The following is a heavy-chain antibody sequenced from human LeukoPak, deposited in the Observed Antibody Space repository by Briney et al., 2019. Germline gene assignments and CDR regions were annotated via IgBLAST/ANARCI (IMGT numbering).Heavy chain of an antibody. Sequence: PGGSLRLSCAASGFTFRSYAMNWVRQAPGEGLEWVSTIGGSGDSTYYADSVKGRFTISRDNSKNTLYLQMNSLRAEDTAVYYCARLLEVRGVTYDYWGQGTLVTVSS. CDR2: IGGSGDST. D-gene: IGHD3-10*01. V-gene: IGHV3-23*01. CDR3: ARLLEVRGVTYDY. J-gene: IGHJ4*02. CDR1: GFTFRSYA.